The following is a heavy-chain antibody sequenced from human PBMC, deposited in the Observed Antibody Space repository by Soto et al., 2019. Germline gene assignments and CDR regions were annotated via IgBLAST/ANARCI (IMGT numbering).Heavy chain of an antibody. J-gene: IGHJ4*02. CDR1: NDSLSSHF. CDR2: INPGRNSA. V-gene: IGHV1-46*01. Sequence: ASVKVSCKASNDSLSSHFIHWVRQAPGEGLEWMGIINPGRNSASCSKEFQGRLTLTSDMPSRTVYMQLSNLRSDDTAVYYCAGASSRVSSVVAAYWGQGTLVTVSS. D-gene: IGHD2-15*01. CDR3: AGASSRVSSVVAAY.